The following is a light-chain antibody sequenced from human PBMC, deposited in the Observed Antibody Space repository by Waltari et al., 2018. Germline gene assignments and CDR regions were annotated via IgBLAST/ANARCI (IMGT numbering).Light chain of an antibody. Sequence: SYELTQPPSVSVSPGQTARITCSGDALPKKYAYWYQQKPGQAPVLVIYKGSERPSGIPARFSGSSSGTTVTLTISGVQAEDEADYYCQSADSSGNTYAFGIGTKVTVL. V-gene: IGLV3-25*02. J-gene: IGLJ1*01. CDR3: QSADSSGNTYA. CDR2: KGS. CDR1: ALPKKY.